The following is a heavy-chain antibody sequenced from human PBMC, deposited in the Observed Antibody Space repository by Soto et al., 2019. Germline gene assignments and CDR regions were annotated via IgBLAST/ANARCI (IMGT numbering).Heavy chain of an antibody. CDR2: LYNTGSS. V-gene: IGHV4-61*03. CDR3: ASGSSASAYIDS. D-gene: IGHD6-13*01. CDR1: GGSVNSGTYY. Sequence: QVQLQESGPGLVKPSETLSLTCAVSGGSVNSGTYYWSWIRQPPGKGLEWIGYLYNTGSSDYNPSLNSRVTISVDTSKNHFSLILSSVTAADTAVYFYASGSSASAYIDSWGQGTLVTVSS. J-gene: IGHJ4*02.